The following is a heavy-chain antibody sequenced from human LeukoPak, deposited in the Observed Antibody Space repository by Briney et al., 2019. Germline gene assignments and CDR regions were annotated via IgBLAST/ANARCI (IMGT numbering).Heavy chain of an antibody. CDR2: MNPNSGNT. D-gene: IGHD6-13*01. Sequence: ASVTVSCKASGYTFTSYDINWVRQATGQGLEWMGWMNPNSGNTGYAQKFQGRVTMTRNTSISTAYMELSSLRSEDTAVYYCARVPIAAAGSGGDWFDPWGQGTLVTVSS. CDR1: GYTFTSYD. J-gene: IGHJ5*02. V-gene: IGHV1-8*01. CDR3: ARVPIAAAGSGGDWFDP.